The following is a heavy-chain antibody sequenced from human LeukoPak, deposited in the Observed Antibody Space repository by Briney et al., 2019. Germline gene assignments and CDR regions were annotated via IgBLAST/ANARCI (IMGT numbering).Heavy chain of an antibody. CDR1: GFTFSSSW. D-gene: IGHD5-18*01. Sequence: PGGSPRLSCAASGFTFSSSWMTWVRQAPGKGLEWVASIREDGSEKTSVDSVKGRFTISRDNAKNSLYLQMNSLRAEDTAVYYCARRRGYSYGLGYMDVWGKGTTVTVSS. J-gene: IGHJ6*03. V-gene: IGHV3-7*01. CDR2: IREDGSEK. CDR3: ARRRGYSYGLGYMDV.